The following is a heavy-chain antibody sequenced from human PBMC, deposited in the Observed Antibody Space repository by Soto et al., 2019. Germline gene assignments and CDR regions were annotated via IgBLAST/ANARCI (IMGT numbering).Heavy chain of an antibody. D-gene: IGHD1-20*01. V-gene: IGHV4-59*01. Sequence: SETLSLTCSVSGDTISNYYWSWIRQTPGRGLEWIGCVHESGSTDYNPSLKGRVTISLHTSKSQFSLSLRSGTAADTATYYCARGSRALITSFLAYWGQGIPVTVSS. CDR1: GDTISNYY. CDR2: VHESGST. CDR3: ARGSRALITSFLAY. J-gene: IGHJ4*02.